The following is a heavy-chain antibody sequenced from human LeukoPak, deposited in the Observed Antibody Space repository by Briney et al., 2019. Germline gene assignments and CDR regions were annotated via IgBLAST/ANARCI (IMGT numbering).Heavy chain of an antibody. D-gene: IGHD5-12*01. CDR1: GFSLSTSGVG. CDR2: IYWNDDK. Sequence: SGPTLVKPTQTLTLTCTFSGFSLSTSGVGVGWTRQPPGKALEWLALIYWNDDKRYSPSLKSRLTITKDTSKNQVVLTMTNMDPVDTATYYCAHREWNSDYTFSGARKLNWFDPWGQGTLVTVSS. J-gene: IGHJ5*02. V-gene: IGHV2-5*01. CDR3: AHREWNSDYTFSGARKLNWFDP.